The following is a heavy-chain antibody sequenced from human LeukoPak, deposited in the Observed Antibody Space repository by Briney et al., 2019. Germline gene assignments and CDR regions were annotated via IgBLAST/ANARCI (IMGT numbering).Heavy chain of an antibody. CDR3: AKNDYSNGH. CDR1: GDSVSTASNA. D-gene: IGHD4-11*01. V-gene: IGHV6-1*01. CDR2: TYYNSKWYT. J-gene: IGHJ4*02. Sequence: SQTLSLTCAISGDSVSTASNAWYWIRQSPSRGLEWLGRTYYNSKWYTDYAVSVSGRTTINPDTSRNQLSLQLSFVTPEDTAVYYCAKNDYSNGHWGQGTLVTVSS.